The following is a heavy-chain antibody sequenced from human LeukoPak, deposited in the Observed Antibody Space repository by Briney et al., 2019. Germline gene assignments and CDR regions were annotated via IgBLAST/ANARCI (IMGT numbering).Heavy chain of an antibody. Sequence: SETLSLTCAVYVGSFSDYSWSWIRQSPGKGRDWIGEITYSGSTNYNPSLKSRVTISIDTSKNQFSLKVTSLTAADTAVYYCARDQGGLWGQGTLVTVSS. CDR1: VGSFSDYS. D-gene: IGHD2-2*01. J-gene: IGHJ4*02. CDR3: ARDQGGL. CDR2: ITYSGST. V-gene: IGHV4-34*01.